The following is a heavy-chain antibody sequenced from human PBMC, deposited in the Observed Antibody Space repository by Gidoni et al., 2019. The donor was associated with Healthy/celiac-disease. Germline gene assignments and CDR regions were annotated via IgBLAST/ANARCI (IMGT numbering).Heavy chain of an antibody. CDR3: AKDSRKYCSSTSCYIGSDY. D-gene: IGHD2-2*02. Sequence: EVQLLESGGGLVQPGGSLRLSCAASGFTFSSYAMRWVRQAPGKGLEWVSAISGSGGSTYYADSVKGRFTISRDNSKNTLYLQMNSLRAEDTAVYYCAKDSRKYCSSTSCYIGSDYWGQGTLVTVSS. CDR2: ISGSGGST. CDR1: GFTFSSYA. V-gene: IGHV3-23*01. J-gene: IGHJ4*02.